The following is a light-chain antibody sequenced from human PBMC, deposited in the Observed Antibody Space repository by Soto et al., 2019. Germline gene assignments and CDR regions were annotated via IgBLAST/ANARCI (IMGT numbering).Light chain of an antibody. CDR3: ISYTDRQSYL. Sequence: VLTQPASVSGSPGQSITISCSGTSSDIGSYNHVAWYQQFPGKSPKLMIYAVSDRPSGVSDRFSGSKSGITASLTISGLQTEDEADYYCISYTDRQSYLFGTGTKATVL. J-gene: IGLJ1*01. CDR1: SSDIGSYNH. V-gene: IGLV2-14*03. CDR2: AVS.